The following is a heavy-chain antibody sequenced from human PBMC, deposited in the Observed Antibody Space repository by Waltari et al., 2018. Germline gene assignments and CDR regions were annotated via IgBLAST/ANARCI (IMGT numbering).Heavy chain of an antibody. J-gene: IGHJ6*02. Sequence: QVQLVQSGAEVKKPVSSVKDSCKASGGPLSSYDISWVRQAPGHGLEWMGRIIPIFGTANDAQKFQGRVTITADESTSTAYMELSSLRSEDTAVYYCARGYLQATTVIYYYGMDVWGQGTTVTVSS. V-gene: IGHV1-69*15. CDR1: GGPLSSYD. CDR3: ARGYLQATTVIYYYGMDV. D-gene: IGHD4-17*01. CDR2: IIPIFGTA.